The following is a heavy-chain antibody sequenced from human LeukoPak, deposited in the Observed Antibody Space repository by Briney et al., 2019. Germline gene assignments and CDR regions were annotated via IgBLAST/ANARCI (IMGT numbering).Heavy chain of an antibody. CDR3: ASYSAAMVSDY. CDR1: GFTFSSYS. Sequence: GGSLRLSCAASGFTFSSYSMNWVRQAPGKGLEWVSSISSSSSYIYYADSVKGRFTISRDNAKNSLYLQMNSLRAEDTAVYYCASYSAAMVSDYWGQGTLVTVSS. V-gene: IGHV3-21*04. CDR2: ISSSSSYI. D-gene: IGHD5-18*01. J-gene: IGHJ4*02.